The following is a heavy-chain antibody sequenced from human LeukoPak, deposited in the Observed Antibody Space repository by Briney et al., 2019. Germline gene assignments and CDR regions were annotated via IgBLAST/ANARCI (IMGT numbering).Heavy chain of an antibody. Sequence: SETLSLTCTVSGCSISSYYWSWLRQPPGKGLEWIGYIYYSGSTNYNPSLKSRVTISVDTSKNQFSLKLSSVTAADTAVYYCARMRQDDDILTGYFYYGMDVRGQGTTVTVSS. CDR1: GCSISSYY. D-gene: IGHD3-9*01. V-gene: IGHV4-59*08. CDR3: ARMRQDDDILTGYFYYGMDV. J-gene: IGHJ6*02. CDR2: IYYSGST.